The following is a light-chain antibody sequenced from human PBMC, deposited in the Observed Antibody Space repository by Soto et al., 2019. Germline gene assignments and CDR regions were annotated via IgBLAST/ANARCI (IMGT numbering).Light chain of an antibody. Sequence: QSVLTQPASVSGSPGQSITISCTGTSSDVGTYKYVSWYQLHPGKAPKLMVYEVSNRPSGVSNRLSGSKSGNTASLTISGLQAEDEADYHCSSYTSSSTYVFGTGTKATV. CDR2: EVS. J-gene: IGLJ1*01. V-gene: IGLV2-14*01. CDR1: SSDVGTYKY. CDR3: SSYTSSSTYV.